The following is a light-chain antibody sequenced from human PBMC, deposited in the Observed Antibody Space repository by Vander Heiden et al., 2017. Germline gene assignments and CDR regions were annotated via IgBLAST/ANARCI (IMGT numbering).Light chain of an antibody. CDR3: QQYNSYPWT. CDR1: QSISSW. Sequence: DIQMTQSPSTLSASVGDIVTITCRASQSISSWLAWYQQKPGKAPKLLIYKASSLESGVPSRFSGSGYGTEFTLTISSLQPDDFATYYCQQYNSYPWTFGQGTKVEIK. J-gene: IGKJ1*01. V-gene: IGKV1-5*03. CDR2: KAS.